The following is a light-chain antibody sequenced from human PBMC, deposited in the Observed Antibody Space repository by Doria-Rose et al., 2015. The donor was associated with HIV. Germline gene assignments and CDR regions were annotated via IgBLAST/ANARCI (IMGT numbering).Light chain of an antibody. J-gene: IGKJ3*01. CDR1: QSLLYTSKNY. CDR2: WAS. V-gene: IGKV4-1*01. CDR3: QQYYDTPS. Sequence: DIQVTQSPESLGMSLGERATLNCKSNQSLLYTSKNYLAWYQQKPGQPPKLLIYWASTRQSGAPARFSGSGSGTDFTLTISSLEAEGVAVYYCQQYYDTPSFGPGTTVDIK.